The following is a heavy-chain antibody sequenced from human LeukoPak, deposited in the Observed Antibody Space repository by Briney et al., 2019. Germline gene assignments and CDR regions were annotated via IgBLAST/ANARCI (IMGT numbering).Heavy chain of an antibody. V-gene: IGHV1-2*02. CDR3: VRDLFFAAAEREGDDY. Sequence: GASVKVSCEASGYGFTGYFMHWVRQAPGQGLECMGWINPDSGGTNYAQKFRGRVTLTRDTSIYTAYMELSRLRSDDTAVYYCVRDLFFAAAEREGDDYWGQGTLVTVSS. D-gene: IGHD6-13*01. CDR2: INPDSGGT. CDR1: GYGFTGYF. J-gene: IGHJ4*02.